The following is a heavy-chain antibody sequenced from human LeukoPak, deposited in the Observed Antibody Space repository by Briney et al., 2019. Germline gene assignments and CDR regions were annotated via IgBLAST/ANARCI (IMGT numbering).Heavy chain of an antibody. CDR2: IYTSGST. J-gene: IGHJ5*02. Sequence: SETLSLTCTVSGGSISSYYWSWIRQPAGKGLEWIGRIYTSGSTNYNPSLERRVTMSVDTSKNQFSLRLSSVTAADTAVYYCARAPYYDIWSGYSDNWFDPWGQGTLVTVSS. V-gene: IGHV4-4*07. CDR3: ARAPYYDIWSGYSDNWFDP. D-gene: IGHD3-3*01. CDR1: GGSISSYY.